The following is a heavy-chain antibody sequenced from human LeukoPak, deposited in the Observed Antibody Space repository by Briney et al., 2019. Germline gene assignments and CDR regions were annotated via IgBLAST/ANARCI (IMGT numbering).Heavy chain of an antibody. J-gene: IGHJ4*02. V-gene: IGHV1-69*05. CDR2: LIPIFGTA. D-gene: IGHD5-18*01. CDR1: GGTFSSYA. CDR3: AREVDTAMVRLLDY. Sequence: GASVKVSCKASGGTFSSYAISWVRHAPGQGLEWMGRLIPIFGTANYAQKFQGRVTITTDESTSTAYMELSSLRSEDTAVYYCAREVDTAMVRLLDYWGQGTIVTVSS.